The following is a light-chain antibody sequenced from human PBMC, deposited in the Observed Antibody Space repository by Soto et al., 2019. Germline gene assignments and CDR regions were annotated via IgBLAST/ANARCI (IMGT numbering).Light chain of an antibody. Sequence: ETVLTQSPATLSLSPGERATLSCRASQSVDYYLAWYQQKPGQAPRLLLYDASTRATGIPGRFSGRGSGTDFTLTISSVEPEDFAVYFCQQRRNWPPEVTFGQGTRLDLK. V-gene: IGKV3-11*01. CDR1: QSVDYY. J-gene: IGKJ5*01. CDR3: QQRRNWPPEVT. CDR2: DAS.